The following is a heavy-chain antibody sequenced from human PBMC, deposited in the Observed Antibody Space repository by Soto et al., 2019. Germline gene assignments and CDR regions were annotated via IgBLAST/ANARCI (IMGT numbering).Heavy chain of an antibody. J-gene: IGHJ6*02. CDR1: GGSISSRSYY. V-gene: IGHV4-39*01. CDR3: SRHLYYYYYGMDV. Sequence: PSETLSLTCTVSGGSISSRSYYWGWIRQPSVNGLEWIGSIYYSGSTYYNPSLKIRVTISLDTSKNQFSLKLSSVTAADTAVYYCSRHLYYYYYGMDVWGQGTTVTVS. CDR2: IYYSGST.